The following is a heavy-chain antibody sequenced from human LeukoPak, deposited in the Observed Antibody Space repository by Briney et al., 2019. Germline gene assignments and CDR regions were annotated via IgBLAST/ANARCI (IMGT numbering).Heavy chain of an antibody. V-gene: IGHV3-43D*03. CDR3: AKDSYSSGWDGVDY. CDR1: GFTFDDYA. D-gene: IGHD6-19*01. J-gene: IGHJ4*02. Sequence: GGSLRLSCAASGFTFDDYAMHWVRQAPGKGLEWVSLISWDGGSTYYADSVKGRFTISRDNSKNSLYLQMNSLRAEDTALYYCAKDSYSSGWDGVDYWGQGTLVTISS. CDR2: ISWDGGST.